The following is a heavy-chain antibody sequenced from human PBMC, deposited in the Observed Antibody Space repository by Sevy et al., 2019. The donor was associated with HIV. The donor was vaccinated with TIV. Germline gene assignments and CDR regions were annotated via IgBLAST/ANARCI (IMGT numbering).Heavy chain of an antibody. V-gene: IGHV1-18*04. Sequence: ASVKVSCKASGYTFTSYGISWVRQAPGQGLEWMGWISAYNGNTNYAQKLQGRVTMTTDTSTSTAYMELRGLRSDDTAVYYCARDRAGIAVAGDYDAFDIWCQGTMVTVSS. D-gene: IGHD6-19*01. CDR2: ISAYNGNT. CDR3: ARDRAGIAVAGDYDAFDI. J-gene: IGHJ3*02. CDR1: GYTFTSYG.